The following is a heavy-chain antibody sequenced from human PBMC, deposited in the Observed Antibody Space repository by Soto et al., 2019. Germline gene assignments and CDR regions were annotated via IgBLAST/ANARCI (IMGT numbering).Heavy chain of an antibody. CDR3: ARDGGRHSGGIDY. CDR1: GGTFSSYA. Sequence: QVQLVQSGAEVKKPGSSVKVSCKASGGTFSSYAINWVRQSPGQGLEWMGDIIPIFGTANYAQKFQGRVTITADESTSADYIELSSLRSEDTAVYYCARDGGRHSGGIDYWGQGTLVTVSS. J-gene: IGHJ4*02. D-gene: IGHD1-26*01. V-gene: IGHV1-69*01. CDR2: IIPIFGTA.